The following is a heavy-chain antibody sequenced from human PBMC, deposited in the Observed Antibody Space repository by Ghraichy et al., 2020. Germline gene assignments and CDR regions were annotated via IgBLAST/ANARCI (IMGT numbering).Heavy chain of an antibody. J-gene: IGHJ3*02. V-gene: IGHV4-39*01. Sequence: SETLSLTCTVSGGSISSSSYYWGWIRQPPGKGLEWIGSIYYSGSTYYNPSLKSRVTISVDTSKNQFSLKLSSVTAADTAVYYCARLTLYYDILTGYYDAFDIWGQGTMVTVSS. D-gene: IGHD3-9*01. CDR2: IYYSGST. CDR3: ARLTLYYDILTGYYDAFDI. CDR1: GGSISSSSYY.